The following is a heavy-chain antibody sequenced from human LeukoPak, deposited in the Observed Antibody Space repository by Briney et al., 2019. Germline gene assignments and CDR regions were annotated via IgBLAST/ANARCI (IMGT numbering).Heavy chain of an antibody. CDR3: ARDHRYYYASSGYYDYNWFDP. J-gene: IGHJ5*02. CDR2: IIPIFGTA. Sequence: SVKVSCKASGGTFSSYAISWVRQAPGQGLEWMGRIIPIFGTANYAQKFQGRVTITTDESTSTAYMELSSLRSEDTAVYYCARDHRYYYASSGYYDYNWFDPWGQGTLVTVSS. V-gene: IGHV1-69*05. CDR1: GGTFSSYA. D-gene: IGHD3-22*01.